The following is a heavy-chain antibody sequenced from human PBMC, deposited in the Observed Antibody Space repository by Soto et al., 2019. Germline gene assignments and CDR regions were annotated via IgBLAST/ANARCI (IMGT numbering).Heavy chain of an antibody. V-gene: IGHV4-61*01. Sequence: PSETRSLTNCVAGGYVSNKTYYLSWIRQPPGKRLEWIGYVYYSGTTNYNPSLKSRVTISVDLSKNQFSLRLSSVTTADTALYYCARTTAVPNTLRSRYFFDYWGQGTLVTVSS. CDR2: VYYSGTT. CDR3: ARTTAVPNTLRSRYFFDY. CDR1: GGYVSNKTYY. D-gene: IGHD4-17*01. J-gene: IGHJ4*02.